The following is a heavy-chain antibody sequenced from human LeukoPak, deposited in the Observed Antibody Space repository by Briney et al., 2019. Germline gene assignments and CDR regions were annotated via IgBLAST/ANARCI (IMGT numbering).Heavy chain of an antibody. J-gene: IGHJ4*02. CDR2: IYYSGST. D-gene: IGHD6-19*01. CDR1: GGSISSYY. Sequence: LETLSLTCTVSGGSISSYYWSWIRQPPGKGLEWIGYIYYSGSTNYNPSLKSRVTISVDTSKNQFSLKLSSVTAADTAVYYCARDSXXXYDYWGQGTLVTVSS. V-gene: IGHV4-59*01. CDR3: ARDSXXXYDY.